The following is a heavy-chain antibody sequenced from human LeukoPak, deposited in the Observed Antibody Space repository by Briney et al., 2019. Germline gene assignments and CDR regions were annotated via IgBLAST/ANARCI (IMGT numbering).Heavy chain of an antibody. Sequence: SVKVSCKASVGTFSSYAISWVRQAPGQGLEWMGGIIPIFGTANYAQKFQGRVTITADESTSTAYMELSSLRSEDTAVYYCARESYDSHLDAFDIWGQGTMVTVSS. J-gene: IGHJ3*02. CDR2: IIPIFGTA. CDR3: ARESYDSHLDAFDI. CDR1: VGTFSSYA. D-gene: IGHD3-3*01. V-gene: IGHV1-69*13.